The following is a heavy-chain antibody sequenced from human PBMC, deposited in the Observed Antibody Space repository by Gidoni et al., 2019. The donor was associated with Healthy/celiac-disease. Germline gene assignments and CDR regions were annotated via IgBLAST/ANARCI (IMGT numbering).Heavy chain of an antibody. D-gene: IGHD3-10*01. CDR1: GFPFSSYS. CDR2: MSSSSSTI. CDR3: ARDYYGSGSYYPDY. Sequence: EVQLVESGGGLVQPGGSLRLSCAASGFPFSSYSMNWVRQAPGKGLEWVSYMSSSSSTIYYADSVKGRFTISRDNAKNSLYLQMNSLRDEDTAVYYCARDYYGSGSYYPDYWGQGTLVTVSS. V-gene: IGHV3-48*02. J-gene: IGHJ4*02.